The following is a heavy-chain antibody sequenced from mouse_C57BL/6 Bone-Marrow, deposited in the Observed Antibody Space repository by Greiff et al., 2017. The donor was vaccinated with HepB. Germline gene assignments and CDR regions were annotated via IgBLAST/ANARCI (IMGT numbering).Heavy chain of an antibody. J-gene: IGHJ3*01. D-gene: IGHD3-2*02. CDR1: GYTFTSYW. CDR3: ARLDSSGYFAY. Sequence: VQLQQPGAELVKPGASVKLSCKASGYTFTSYWMQWVKQRPGQGLEWIGEIDPSDSYTNYNQKFKGKATLTVDTSSSTAYMQLSSLTSEDSAVYYCARLDSSGYFAYWGQGTLVTVSA. CDR2: IDPSDSYT. V-gene: IGHV1-50*01.